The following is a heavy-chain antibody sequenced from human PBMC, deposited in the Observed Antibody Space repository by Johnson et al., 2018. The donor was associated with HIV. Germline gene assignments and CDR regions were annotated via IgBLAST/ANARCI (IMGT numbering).Heavy chain of an antibody. CDR2: ISYDGSNK. Sequence: QVQLVESGGGMVQPGRSLRLSCAASGFTFSSYAMHWVRQAPGKGLEWVAVISYDGSNKYYADSVKGRFTISRDNSKNTLYLQMNSLRAEDTAVYYCARDWSAFDIWGQGTMVTVSS. J-gene: IGHJ3*02. CDR1: GFTFSSYA. V-gene: IGHV3-30*04. CDR3: ARDWSAFDI.